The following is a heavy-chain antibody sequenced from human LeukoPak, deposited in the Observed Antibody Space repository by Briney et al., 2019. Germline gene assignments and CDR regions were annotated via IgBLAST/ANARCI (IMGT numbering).Heavy chain of an antibody. Sequence: SETLSLTCTVSGGSISTSYWSWIRQSPGKGLEWIGYIFYSGSTNYNPSLNSRVTISVDTSKNQFSLKLSSVTAADTAVYYCARCRGSTSCSDYWGQGTLVTVSS. CDR1: GGSISTSY. J-gene: IGHJ4*02. CDR2: IFYSGST. CDR3: ARCRGSTSCSDY. V-gene: IGHV4-59*12. D-gene: IGHD2-2*01.